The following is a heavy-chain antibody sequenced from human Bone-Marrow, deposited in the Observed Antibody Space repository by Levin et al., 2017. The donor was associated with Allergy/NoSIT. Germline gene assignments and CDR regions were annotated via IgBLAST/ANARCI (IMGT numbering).Heavy chain of an antibody. J-gene: IGHJ6*02. Sequence: ASVKVSCKASGYIFTNYYVHWVRQAPGQGPEWMGIINPSDGGTNYAQKFHGRVTLTRDTSTSTVYMEMNSLTPDDTAVYYCAREFGANYRHYGMDVWGQGTTVTVSS. CDR3: AREFGANYRHYGMDV. CDR1: GYIFTNYY. V-gene: IGHV1-46*01. CDR2: INPSDGGT. D-gene: IGHD1-7*01.